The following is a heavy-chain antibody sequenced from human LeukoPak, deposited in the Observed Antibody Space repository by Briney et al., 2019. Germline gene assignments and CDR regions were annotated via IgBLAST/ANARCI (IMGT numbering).Heavy chain of an antibody. Sequence: SETLSLTCTVSGDSISNRNYYWGWIRQPPGKGLEWIGNIWYTGNTYYNPSLKRRVTISVDTSKNQFSLKLGSVAAADTSVYYCARLSDRDPQHWFDPWGQGILVTVSS. CDR1: GDSISNRNYY. D-gene: IGHD3-10*01. V-gene: IGHV4-39*01. J-gene: IGHJ5*02. CDR2: IWYTGNT. CDR3: ARLSDRDPQHWFDP.